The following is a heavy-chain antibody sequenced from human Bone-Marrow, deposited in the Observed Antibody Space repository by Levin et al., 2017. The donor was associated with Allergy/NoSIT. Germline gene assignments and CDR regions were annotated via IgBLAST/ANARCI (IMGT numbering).Heavy chain of an antibody. CDR2: ISSSSSYI. D-gene: IGHD4-17*01. Sequence: KAGGSLRLSCAASGFTFSSYSMNWVRQAPGKGLEWVSSISSSSSYIYYADSVKGRFTISRDNAKNSLYLQMNSLRAEDTAVYYCARGGVTTVTKGAHDYYYGMDVWGQGTTVTVSS. CDR3: ARGGVTTVTKGAHDYYYGMDV. J-gene: IGHJ6*02. V-gene: IGHV3-21*01. CDR1: GFTFSSYS.